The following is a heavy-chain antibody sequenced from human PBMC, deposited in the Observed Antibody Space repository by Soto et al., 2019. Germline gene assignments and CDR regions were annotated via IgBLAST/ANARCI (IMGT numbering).Heavy chain of an antibody. CDR3: LRGKDQRNTQTYSYFDF. CDR1: GFTLSGYW. J-gene: IGHJ4*02. V-gene: IGHV3-74*01. CDR2: VNSDETMT. Sequence: EVQLVESGGGLVQPGGSLRLSCAASGFTLSGYWMHWVRQVPGKGLVWVSRVNSDETMTAYADSVKGRFTISRDNAKNTLYLQMNSLKADDTAVYYCLRGKDQRNTQTYSYFDFWGQGTLVAVSS. D-gene: IGHD3-16*02.